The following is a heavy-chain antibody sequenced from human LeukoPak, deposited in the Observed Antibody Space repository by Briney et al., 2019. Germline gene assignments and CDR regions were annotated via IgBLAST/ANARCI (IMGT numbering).Heavy chain of an antibody. CDR1: GYTFTGYY. V-gene: IGHV1-2*02. Sequence: ASVKVSCKASGYTFTGYYMHWVRQAPGQGLEWMGWINPNSGGTNYAQKFQGRVTMTRDTSISTAYMELSRLRSDDTAAYYCAVAPRYCSSTSCYLLDYWGQGTLVTVSS. CDR3: AVAPRYCSSTSCYLLDY. J-gene: IGHJ4*02. D-gene: IGHD2-2*01. CDR2: INPNSGGT.